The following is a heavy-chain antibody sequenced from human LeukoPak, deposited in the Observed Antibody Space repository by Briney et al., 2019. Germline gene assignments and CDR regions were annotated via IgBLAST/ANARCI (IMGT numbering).Heavy chain of an antibody. D-gene: IGHD1-14*01. CDR2: IYYSGST. J-gene: IGHJ4*02. Sequence: SETLSLTCTVSGGSISSYYWSWIRQPPGKGLEWIGYIYYSGSTNYNPSLKSRVTISVDTSKNQFSLKLSSVTAADTAVYYCARAGSPGDRPEFGYWGQGTLVTVSS. V-gene: IGHV4-59*01. CDR1: GGSISSYY. CDR3: ARAGSPGDRPEFGY.